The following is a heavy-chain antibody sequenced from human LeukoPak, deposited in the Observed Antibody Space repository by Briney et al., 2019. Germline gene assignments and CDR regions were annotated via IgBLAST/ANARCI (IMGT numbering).Heavy chain of an antibody. CDR2: INHSGST. CDR1: GGSFSGYY. CDR3: ARPDRRFGREFDP. J-gene: IGHJ5*02. V-gene: IGHV4-34*01. Sequence: SETLSLTCAVYGGSFSGYYWSWIRQPPGKGLEWIGEINHSGSTNYNPSLKSRVTISVDTSKNQFSLKLSSVTAADTAVYYCARPDRRFGREFDPWGQGTLVTASS. D-gene: IGHD1-14*01.